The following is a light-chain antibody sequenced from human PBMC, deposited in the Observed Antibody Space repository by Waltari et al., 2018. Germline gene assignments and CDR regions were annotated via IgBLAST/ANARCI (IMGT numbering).Light chain of an antibody. V-gene: IGLV2-14*01. CDR1: SNDVAGYNS. CDR2: DVS. J-gene: IGLJ2*01. CDR3: SSQSSNDVVL. Sequence: QSALTQPASVSGSPGQSVTIFCAGTSNDVAGYNSASWYQEHPGQAPRVIIYDVSDRPSGVSDRFSGSKSGNTASLTISGLQAEDEADYYCSSQSSNDVVLFGGGTKLTVL.